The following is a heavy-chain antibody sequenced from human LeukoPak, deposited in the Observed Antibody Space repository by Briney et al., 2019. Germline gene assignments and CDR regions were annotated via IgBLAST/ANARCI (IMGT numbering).Heavy chain of an antibody. CDR2: ISPNSGGT. CDR3: ARDYCSSTSCSGHAFDI. CDR1: GYTFTGYY. V-gene: IGHV1-2*04. Sequence: ASVKVSCKASGYTFTGYYMHWVRQAPGQGLEWMGWISPNSGGTSYAQKFQGWVTMTRDTSISTAYMELSRLRSDDTAVYYCARDYCSSTSCSGHAFDIWGQGTVVTVSS. D-gene: IGHD2-2*01. J-gene: IGHJ3*02.